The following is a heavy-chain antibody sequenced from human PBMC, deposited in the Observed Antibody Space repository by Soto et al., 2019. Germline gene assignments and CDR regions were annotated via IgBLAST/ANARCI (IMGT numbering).Heavy chain of an antibody. J-gene: IGHJ3*02. CDR2: ILSDGSST. CDR1: GCTFSSYW. CDR3: GRARQDGDSSAYRAFDI. D-gene: IGHD3-22*01. Sequence: PGGSLRLSCAASGCTFSSYWMHWVRQAPGKGLVWVSRILSDGSSTSYADSVKGRFTISRDNAKNTLYLQMNSLRAEDTAVYYCGRARQDGDSSAYRAFDIWGQGTVVTVSS. V-gene: IGHV3-74*01.